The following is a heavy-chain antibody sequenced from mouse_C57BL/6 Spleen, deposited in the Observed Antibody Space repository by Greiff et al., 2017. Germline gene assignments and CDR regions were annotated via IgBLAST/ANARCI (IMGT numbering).Heavy chain of an antibody. V-gene: IGHV1-80*01. Sequence: QVQLKESGAELVKPGASVKISCKASGYAFSSYWMNWVKQRPGKGLEWIGQIYPGDGDTNYNGKFKGKATLTADKSSSTAYMQLSSLTSEDSAVYFCARTYGSSYTYYFDYWGQGTTLTVSS. J-gene: IGHJ2*01. CDR2: IYPGDGDT. D-gene: IGHD1-1*01. CDR3: ARTYGSSYTYYFDY. CDR1: GYAFSSYW.